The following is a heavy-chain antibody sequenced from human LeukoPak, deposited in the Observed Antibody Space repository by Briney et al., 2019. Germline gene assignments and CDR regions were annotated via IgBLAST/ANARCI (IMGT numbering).Heavy chain of an antibody. CDR1: GGTISSYY. Sequence: KPSETLSLTCTVSGGTISSYYWNWIRQPPGKGLEWIGYIHYSGSTKYNPSLKSRVTISVDTSKNQFSLRLSSVTAADTAVYYCARWYSSGWAFDYWGQGTLVTVSS. V-gene: IGHV4-59*08. D-gene: IGHD6-19*01. CDR2: IHYSGST. CDR3: ARWYSSGWAFDY. J-gene: IGHJ4*02.